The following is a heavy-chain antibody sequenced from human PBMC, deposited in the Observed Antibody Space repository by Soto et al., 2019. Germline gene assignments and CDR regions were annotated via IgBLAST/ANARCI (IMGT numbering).Heavy chain of an antibody. Sequence: ASVKVSCKASGGTFSSYAISWVRQAPGQGLEWMGGIIPIFGTANYAQKFQGRVTITADESTSTAYMELSSLRSEDTAVYYCARDRGYYYDSSGDYYAFDIWGQGTMVTVSS. CDR3: ARDRGYYYDSSGDYYAFDI. J-gene: IGHJ3*02. CDR2: IIPIFGTA. V-gene: IGHV1-69*13. CDR1: GGTFSSYA. D-gene: IGHD3-22*01.